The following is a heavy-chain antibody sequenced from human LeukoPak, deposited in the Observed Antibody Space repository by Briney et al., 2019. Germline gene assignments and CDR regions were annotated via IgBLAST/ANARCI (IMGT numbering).Heavy chain of an antibody. CDR1: GFIFSSYA. CDR2: ISFDGSNK. D-gene: IGHD5-18*01. J-gene: IGHJ4*02. V-gene: IGHV3-30-3*01. CDR3: GNLDTPMGY. Sequence: GGSLRLSCAASGFIFSSYAVHWVRQAPGKGLEWVAFISFDGSNKYYADSVKGRFTISRDNAKNTLYLQMNSLRAEDTAVYYCGNLDTPMGYWGQGTLVTVSS.